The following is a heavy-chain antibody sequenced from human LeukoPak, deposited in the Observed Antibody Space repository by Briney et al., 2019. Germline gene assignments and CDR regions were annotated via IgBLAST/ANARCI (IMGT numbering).Heavy chain of an antibody. CDR3: ATGRRYFDS. J-gene: IGHJ4*02. V-gene: IGHV3-53*01. D-gene: IGHD1-1*01. CDR2: IYSGGIT. CDR1: GVTVTSNY. Sequence: GGSLRLSCAASGVTVTSNYMTWVRQAPGKGLEWVAIIYSGGITYYADSVKDRSSISRDNSKSTVYLQMNNLRVDDTAVYYCATGRRYFDSWGPGTLVTVSS.